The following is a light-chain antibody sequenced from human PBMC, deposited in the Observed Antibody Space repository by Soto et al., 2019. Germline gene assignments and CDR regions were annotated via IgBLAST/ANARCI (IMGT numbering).Light chain of an antibody. CDR1: QDIKNY. J-gene: IGKJ4*01. V-gene: IGKV1-33*01. Sequence: DIQMTQSPSSLSASVGDRVTITCQASQDIKNYLNWYQQKPGKAPKLLIYEASNLETGVPSGFSGGGSGRSFTFTISSLQPEDIATYYCQQCDDFITFGGGTRIEIK. CDR2: EAS. CDR3: QQCDDFIT.